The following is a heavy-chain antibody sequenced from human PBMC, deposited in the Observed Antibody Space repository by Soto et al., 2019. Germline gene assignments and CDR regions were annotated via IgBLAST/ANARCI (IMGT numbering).Heavy chain of an antibody. CDR3: AREGTSTSTGMDY. Sequence: QVQLVQSGAEVRKPGSSVTVSCETSGDTFNNYVINWVRQAPGQGPEWMGRIIPIVGKTIYAQRVQGRVTITADKATTTVYMDLSSLRIDDTAVYFCAREGTSTSTGMDYWGQGSLVTVSS. CDR2: IIPIVGKT. D-gene: IGHD2-2*01. CDR1: GDTFNNYV. V-gene: IGHV1-69*04. J-gene: IGHJ4*02.